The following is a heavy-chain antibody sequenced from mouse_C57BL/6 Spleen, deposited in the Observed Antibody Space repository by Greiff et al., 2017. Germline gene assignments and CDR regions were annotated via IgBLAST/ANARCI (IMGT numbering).Heavy chain of an antibody. CDR3: ARSLDGYYEAWYAY. D-gene: IGHD2-3*01. J-gene: IGHJ3*01. CDR2: INPYNGGT. Sequence: VQLQQSGPVLVKPGASVKMSCKASGYTFTDYYMNWVKQSHGKSLEWIGVINPYNGGTSYNQKFKGKATLTVDKSSSTAYMELNSLTSEDSAVYYCARSLDGYYEAWYAYWGQGTLVTVSA. V-gene: IGHV1-19*01. CDR1: GYTFTDYY.